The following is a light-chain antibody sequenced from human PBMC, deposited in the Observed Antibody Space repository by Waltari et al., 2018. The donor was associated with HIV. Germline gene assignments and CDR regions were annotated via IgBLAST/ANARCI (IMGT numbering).Light chain of an antibody. Sequence: DSQMTQSPSTLSASVGDRVTITCRASLGIDDWLAGYQQKPGKAPKLLIYKASNLETGVPSRFSGSGFGTEFTLTISSLQPDDLATYYSQEYNRGFGQGTKVEIK. CDR2: KAS. V-gene: IGKV1-5*03. CDR3: QEYNRG. J-gene: IGKJ1*01. CDR1: LGIDDW.